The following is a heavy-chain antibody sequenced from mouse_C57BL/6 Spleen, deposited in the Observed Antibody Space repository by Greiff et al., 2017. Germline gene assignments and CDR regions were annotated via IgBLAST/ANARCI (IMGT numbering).Heavy chain of an antibody. J-gene: IGHJ2*01. D-gene: IGHD1-1*01. CDR2: IDPEDGDT. Sequence: VQLQQSGAELVRPGASVKLSCTASGFNIKDYYMHWVKQRPEQGLEWIGRIDPEDGDTEYAPKFQGKATMTADTSSNTAYLQLSSLTSEDTAVYYCTTGGLRQYYFDYWGQGTTLTVSS. CDR3: TTGGLRQYYFDY. CDR1: GFNIKDYY. V-gene: IGHV14-1*01.